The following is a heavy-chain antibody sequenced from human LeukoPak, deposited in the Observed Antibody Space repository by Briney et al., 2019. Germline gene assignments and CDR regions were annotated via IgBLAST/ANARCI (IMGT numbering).Heavy chain of an antibody. V-gene: IGHV4-39*07. CDR1: GDSIISTNSY. D-gene: IGHD3-10*01. CDR2: IYYSGST. Sequence: SETLSLTCSVSGDSIISTNSYWGWIRQPPGKGPEWIASIYYSGSTHYNPSLKSRVTISIDTSTNQFSLNLRSVTAADTAVYYCGSLHQVRGLTVFDHWGQGSLVTVSS. J-gene: IGHJ4*02. CDR3: GSLHQVRGLTVFDH.